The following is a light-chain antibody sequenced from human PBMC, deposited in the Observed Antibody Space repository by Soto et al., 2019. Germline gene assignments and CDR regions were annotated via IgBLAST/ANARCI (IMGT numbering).Light chain of an antibody. J-gene: IGLJ1*01. CDR2: DES. CDR3: QVWHSNADHNYV. CDR1: NIGSYS. V-gene: IGLV3-21*02. Sequence: LTQPPSVSVAPGQTARITCGGNNIGSYSVHWYQQKPGQAPALVVYDESDRPSGTPERFSGSKSGNTATLTISRAEVDDEADYYCQVWHSNADHNYVFGAGTKVTVL.